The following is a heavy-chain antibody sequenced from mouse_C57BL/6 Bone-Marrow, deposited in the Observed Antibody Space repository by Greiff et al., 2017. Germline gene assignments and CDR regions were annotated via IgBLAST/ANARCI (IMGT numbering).Heavy chain of an antibody. CDR3: ARLTGTEAY. D-gene: IGHD4-1*01. CDR1: GFSLTSYG. J-gene: IGHJ3*01. V-gene: IGHV2-2*01. CDR2: IWSGGST. Sequence: QVQLQQSGPGLVQPSQSLSITCTVSGFSLTSYGVHWVRQSPGKGLEWLGVIWSGGSTDYNAAFISRLSISKDNSKSQVFFKMNSLQADDTAIYYCARLTGTEAYWGQGTLVTVSA.